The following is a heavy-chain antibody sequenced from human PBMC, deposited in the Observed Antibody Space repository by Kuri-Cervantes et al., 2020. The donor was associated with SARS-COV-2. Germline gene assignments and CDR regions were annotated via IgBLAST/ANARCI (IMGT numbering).Heavy chain of an antibody. Sequence: LRLSCTVSGGSISSGGYYWSWIRQPPGKGLEWIGYIYHSGSTYYNPSLKSRVTISVDTSKNQFSLKLSSVTAADTAVYYCASVKYIDYYYYMDVWGKGTTVTVSS. CDR2: IYHSGST. J-gene: IGHJ6*03. CDR3: ASVKYIDYYYYMDV. D-gene: IGHD2-15*01. CDR1: GGSISSGGYY. V-gene: IGHV4-30-2*02.